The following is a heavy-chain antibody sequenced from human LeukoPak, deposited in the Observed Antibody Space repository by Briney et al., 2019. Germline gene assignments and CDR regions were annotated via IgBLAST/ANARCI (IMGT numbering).Heavy chain of an antibody. V-gene: IGHV3-48*04. J-gene: IGHJ5*02. CDR1: GLTFSTCN. D-gene: IGHD3-22*01. CDR3: ARDYFDSSASA. CDR2: ISSSNSI. Sequence: GGSLRLSCAASGLTFSTCNMNWVRQAPGKGLVWISYISSSNSIYYADSVKGRFTISRDNAQNSLYLQMNSLRAEDTAVYYCARDYFDSSASAWGQGTLVTVSS.